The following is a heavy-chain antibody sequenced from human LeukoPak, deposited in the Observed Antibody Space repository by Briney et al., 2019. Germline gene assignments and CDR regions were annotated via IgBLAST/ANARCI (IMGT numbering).Heavy chain of an antibody. J-gene: IGHJ4*02. V-gene: IGHV3-23*01. D-gene: IGHD4-17*01. CDR2: ISASGDTT. Sequence: GGSLRLSCAASGFTFSTYAMSWVRQASGKGLEWVSGISASGDTTYYIASEKARVTISRDNSKNTLYLQMISLRAEDTAVFYCARDRYGDYVREVDYWGQGTLVTVSS. CDR3: ARDRYGDYVREVDY. CDR1: GFTFSTYA.